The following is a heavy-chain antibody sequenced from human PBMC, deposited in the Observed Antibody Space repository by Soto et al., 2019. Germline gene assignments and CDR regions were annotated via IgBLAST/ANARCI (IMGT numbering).Heavy chain of an antibody. Sequence: QLQLQESGPGLVKPSETLSLTCTVSCGSISSNTYYWDWIRQPPGKGLEWIGTIFYSGTTYYNPSLKSRVTISVDTSKNQFSLKLSSVTAADTAVFYCARRGGYAWTNDFWGQGTLVTVSS. CDR1: CGSISSNTYY. V-gene: IGHV4-39*01. CDR2: IFYSGTT. CDR3: ARRGGYAWTNDF. D-gene: IGHD2-8*01. J-gene: IGHJ4*02.